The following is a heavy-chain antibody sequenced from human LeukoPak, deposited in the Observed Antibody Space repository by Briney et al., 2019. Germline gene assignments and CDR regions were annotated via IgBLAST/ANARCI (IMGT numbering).Heavy chain of an antibody. Sequence: ASVKVSCKASGYTFTGYYMHWVRQGPGQGLEWMGWINPNSGGTNYAQKFQGRVTMTRDTSISTAYMELSRLRSDDTAVYYCARDLAYGDYIFDYWGQGTLVTVSS. V-gene: IGHV1-2*02. J-gene: IGHJ4*02. CDR2: INPNSGGT. CDR3: ARDLAYGDYIFDY. CDR1: GYTFTGYY. D-gene: IGHD4-17*01.